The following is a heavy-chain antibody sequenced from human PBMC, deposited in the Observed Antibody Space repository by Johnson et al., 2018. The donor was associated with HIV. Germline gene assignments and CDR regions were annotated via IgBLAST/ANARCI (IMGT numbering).Heavy chain of an antibody. J-gene: IGHJ3*02. V-gene: IGHV3-30-3*01. Sequence: QVQLVESGGGVVQPGRSLRLSCAASGFTFSSYAMHWVRQAPGKGLEWVAVISYDGSNKYYADSVKGRFTISRDNSKNTLYLQMNSLRAEDTAVYYCARSMTTVTVAFGIWGQGTMVTVSS. CDR3: ARSMTTVTVAFGI. CDR2: ISYDGSNK. CDR1: GFTFSSYA. D-gene: IGHD4-17*01.